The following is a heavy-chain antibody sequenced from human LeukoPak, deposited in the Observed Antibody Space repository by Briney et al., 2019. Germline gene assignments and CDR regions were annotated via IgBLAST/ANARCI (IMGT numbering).Heavy chain of an antibody. CDR3: AKAGRNAFDI. V-gene: IGHV3-53*01. J-gene: IGHJ3*02. Sequence: HGGSLRLSCAASGFTVSSNYMSWVRQAPGKGLEWVAVIYSGGSTYYADSVKGRFTISRDNSKNTLYLQMNSLRAEDTAVYYCAKAGRNAFDIWGQGTMVTVSS. CDR2: IYSGGST. D-gene: IGHD1-14*01. CDR1: GFTVSSNY.